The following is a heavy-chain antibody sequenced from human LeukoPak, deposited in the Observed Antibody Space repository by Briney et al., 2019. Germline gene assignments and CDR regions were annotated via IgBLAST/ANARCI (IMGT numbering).Heavy chain of an antibody. V-gene: IGHV3-11*01. D-gene: IGHD3-22*01. Sequence: GGSLRLSCAASGFTFSDYYMSWIRQAPGKGLEWVSYISDTGNTIYYADSVKGRFTISRDNTKSSLSLQMNSLRAEDTAYYYCARGGSNGYNWFDPWGQGTLVTVSS. CDR3: ARGGSNGYNWFDP. J-gene: IGHJ5*02. CDR2: ISDTGNTI. CDR1: GFTFSDYY.